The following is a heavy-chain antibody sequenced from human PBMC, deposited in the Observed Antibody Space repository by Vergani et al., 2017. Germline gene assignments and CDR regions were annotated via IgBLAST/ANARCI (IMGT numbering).Heavy chain of an antibody. CDR3: ASIPTPIAYSSGGARDAFDI. Sequence: QVQLQESGPGLVKPSETLSLTCTVSGGSISSYYWSWIRQPPGKGLAWIGYIYYSGSTNYHPSLKSRVTITVDTSKNQFSLKLSSVTAADTAVDYGASIPTPIAYSSGGARDAFDIWGQGTMVTVSS. CDR2: IYYSGST. V-gene: IGHV4-59*01. CDR1: GGSISSYY. J-gene: IGHJ3*02. D-gene: IGHD6-19*01.